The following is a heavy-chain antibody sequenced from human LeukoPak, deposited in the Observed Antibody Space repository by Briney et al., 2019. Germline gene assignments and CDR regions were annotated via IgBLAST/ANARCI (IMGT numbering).Heavy chain of an antibody. V-gene: IGHV3-66*01. Sequence: PGGSLRLSCAASGFTVSSNYMSWVRQAPGKGLEWVSVIYSGGSTYYADSVKGRFTISRDNSKNTLYLQMNSLRAEDTAVYYCARSLATGGYSYGYITDWGQGTLVTVSS. CDR2: IYSGGST. D-gene: IGHD5-18*01. CDR3: ARSLATGGYSYGYITD. CDR1: GFTVSSNY. J-gene: IGHJ4*02.